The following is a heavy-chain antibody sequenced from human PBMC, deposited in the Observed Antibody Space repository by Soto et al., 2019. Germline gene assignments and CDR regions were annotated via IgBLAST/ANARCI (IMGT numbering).Heavy chain of an antibody. Sequence: ASLQVSCKSSGYPFTGYYIHWVRQAPGQGLEWMGWIHPNSGGTNYAEQFQGRVTMTRDTSISTAYMELSRLRSDDTVVYYCARAHLRETPMSDFDEWGQRTLVTLSS. CDR3: ARAHLRETPMSDFDE. V-gene: IGHV1-2*02. CDR1: GYPFTGYY. J-gene: IGHJ4*02. CDR2: IHPNSGGT. D-gene: IGHD5-18*01.